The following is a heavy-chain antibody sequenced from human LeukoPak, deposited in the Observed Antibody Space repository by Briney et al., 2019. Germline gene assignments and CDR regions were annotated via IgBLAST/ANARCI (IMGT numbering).Heavy chain of an antibody. CDR3: ARRMGYCSSTSCYMDV. D-gene: IGHD2-2*01. V-gene: IGHV4-4*02. CDR1: GGSISSSNW. J-gene: IGHJ6*03. Sequence: PSETLSLTCAVSGGSISSSNWWSWVRQPPGKGLEWIGEIYHSGSTNYNPSLKSRVTISVDTSKNQFSLKLSSVTAADTAVYYCARRMGYCSSTSCYMDVWGKGTTVTVSS. CDR2: IYHSGST.